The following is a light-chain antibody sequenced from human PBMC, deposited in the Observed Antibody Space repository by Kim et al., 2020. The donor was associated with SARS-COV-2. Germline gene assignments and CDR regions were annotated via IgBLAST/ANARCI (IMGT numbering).Light chain of an antibody. CDR3: QNYDTDPYT. CDR1: QAIRKY. J-gene: IGKJ2*01. CDR2: SVS. Sequence: SASVGDRVTIIGRASQAIRKYVAWYQQKPGKTPKLLIYSVSTVQSGVPSRFSGGGSGTDFTLTIKCLQPEDFATYYCQNYDTDPYTFGQGTNLEI. V-gene: IGKV1-27*01.